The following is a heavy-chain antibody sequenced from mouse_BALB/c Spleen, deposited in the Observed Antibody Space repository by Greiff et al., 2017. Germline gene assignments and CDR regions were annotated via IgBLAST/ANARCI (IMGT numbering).Heavy chain of an antibody. J-gene: IGHJ2*01. D-gene: IGHD2-14*01. Sequence: VQLKQSGPELVKPGASVKISCKASGYTFTDYNMHWVKQSHGKSLEWIGYIYPYNGGTGYNQKFKSKATLTVDNSSSTAYMELRSLTSEDSAVYYCARGGYDAKLGYWGQGTTLTVSS. CDR2: IYPYNGGT. CDR1: GYTFTDYN. V-gene: IGHV1S29*02. CDR3: ARGGYDAKLGY.